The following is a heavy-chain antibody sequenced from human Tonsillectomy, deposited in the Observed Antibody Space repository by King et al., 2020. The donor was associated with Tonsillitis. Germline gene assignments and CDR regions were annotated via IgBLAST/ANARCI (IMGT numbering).Heavy chain of an antibody. CDR3: AKGGSHSGSYLDYFDY. CDR2: ISGSGGTT. V-gene: IGHV3-23*04. Sequence: VQLVESGGGLVQPGGSLRLSCAASGFTFSNYAMSWVRQAPGKGLEWVSVISGSGGTTYYADSVKGRFTLSRDNSKNTLYLQMNSLRADDTPVYYCAKGGSHSGSYLDYFDYWGQGTLVTVSS. D-gene: IGHD1-26*01. CDR1: GFTFSNYA. J-gene: IGHJ4*02.